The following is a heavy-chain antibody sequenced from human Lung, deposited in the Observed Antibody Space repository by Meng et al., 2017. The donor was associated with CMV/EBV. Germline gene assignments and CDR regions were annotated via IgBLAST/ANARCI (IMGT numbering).Heavy chain of an antibody. CDR2: IYSGGST. CDR1: RFTVSSSY. CDR3: ARVVRHLWANYYFDY. Sequence: SCAASRFTVSSSYMTWVRQAPGKGLEWVSTIYSGGSTYYADSVKGRFTISRDNSKNTLYLQMSSLRPEDTAVYFCARVVRHLWANYYFDYWGQGTLVTVSS. V-gene: IGHV3-66*02. J-gene: IGHJ4*02. D-gene: IGHD1-1*01.